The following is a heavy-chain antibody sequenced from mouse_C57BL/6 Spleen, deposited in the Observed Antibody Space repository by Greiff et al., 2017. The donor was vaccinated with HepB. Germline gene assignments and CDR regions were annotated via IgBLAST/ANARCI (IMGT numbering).Heavy chain of an antibody. CDR1: GYTFTSYT. CDR2: INPSSGYT. Sequence: VQLQQSGAELARPGASVKMSCKASGYTFTSYTMHWVKQRPEQGLEWIGYINPSSGYTKYNQKFKDKATLTADKSSSTAYMQLSSLTSEDSAVYYCAFITTVGFDYWGQGTTLTVSS. J-gene: IGHJ2*01. V-gene: IGHV1-4*01. CDR3: AFITTVGFDY. D-gene: IGHD1-1*01.